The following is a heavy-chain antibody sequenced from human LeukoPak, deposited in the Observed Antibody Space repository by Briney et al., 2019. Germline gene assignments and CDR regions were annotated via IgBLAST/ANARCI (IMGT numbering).Heavy chain of an antibody. Sequence: AGGSLRLSCAASGFTFSSYGMHWVRQAPGKGLEWVAVIWYDGSNKYYADSVKGRFTISRDNSKNTLYLQMNSLRAEDTAVYYCARDFKWEPSPGEFDYWGQGTLVTVSS. CDR2: IWYDGSNK. J-gene: IGHJ4*02. CDR3: ARDFKWEPSPGEFDY. CDR1: GFTFSSYG. D-gene: IGHD1-26*01. V-gene: IGHV3-33*01.